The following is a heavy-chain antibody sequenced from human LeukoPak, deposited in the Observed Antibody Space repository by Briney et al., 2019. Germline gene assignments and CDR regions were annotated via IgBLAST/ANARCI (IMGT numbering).Heavy chain of an antibody. J-gene: IGHJ4*02. CDR1: GYIFTGYY. Sequence: ASVKVSCKASGYIFTGYYMHWVRQAPGQGLEWMGWINPNSGATDYAQRFQGRVTMTRDTSISTAYMELSSLRSDDTAVYYRARGPHIAAAGTGPQTYWGQGTLVTVSS. D-gene: IGHD6-13*01. V-gene: IGHV1-2*02. CDR2: INPNSGAT. CDR3: ARGPHIAAAGTGPQTY.